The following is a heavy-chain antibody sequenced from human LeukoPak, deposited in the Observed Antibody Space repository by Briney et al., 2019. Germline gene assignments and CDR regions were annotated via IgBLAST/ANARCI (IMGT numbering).Heavy chain of an antibody. J-gene: IGHJ4*02. V-gene: IGHV3-23*01. D-gene: IGHD6-19*01. CDR2: ISGSGGST. CDR3: PKDCEQWRRPPHFDY. Sequence: GGSLRLSCAASGFTFSSYAMSWVRQAPGKRLEWVSAISGSGGSTYYADSVKGPFTTSRDNSKNTPYLQMNSLRAEDTPVYYSPKDCEQWRRPPHFDYWGQGTLVTVSS. CDR1: GFTFSSYA.